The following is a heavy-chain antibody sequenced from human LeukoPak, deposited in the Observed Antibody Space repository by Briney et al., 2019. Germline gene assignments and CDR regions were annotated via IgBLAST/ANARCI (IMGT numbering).Heavy chain of an antibody. D-gene: IGHD2-2*01. CDR3: AKGGYQLLLHYYYYGMDV. J-gene: IGHJ6*02. V-gene: IGHV3-23*01. CDR1: GFTFSSYA. Sequence: GGSLRLSCAASGFTFSSYAMSWVRQAPGKGLDWVSAISGSGGSTYYADSVKGRFTISRDNSKNTLYLQMNSLRAEDTAVYYCAKGGYQLLLHYYYYGMDVWGQGTTVTVSS. CDR2: ISGSGGST.